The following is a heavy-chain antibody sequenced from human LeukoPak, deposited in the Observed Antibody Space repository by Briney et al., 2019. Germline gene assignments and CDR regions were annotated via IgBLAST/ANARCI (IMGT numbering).Heavy chain of an antibody. CDR3: ARGDDSGYYDYFDY. V-gene: IGHV3-53*01. D-gene: IGHD3-22*01. J-gene: IGHJ4*02. CDR2: IYSGGTT. Sequence: GGSLRLSCAASGFTVSSNYMSWVRQAPGKGLEWVSVIYSGGTTNHADSVKGRFTVSRDNSKNTLYLQMNSLRAEDTAVYFCARGDDSGYYDYFDYWGQGALVTVSS. CDR1: GFTVSSNY.